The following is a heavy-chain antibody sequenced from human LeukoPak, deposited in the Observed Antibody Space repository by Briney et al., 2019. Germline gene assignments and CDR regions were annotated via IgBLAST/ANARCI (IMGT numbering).Heavy chain of an antibody. CDR3: ARIAVADPFDY. CDR2: INPNSGGT. J-gene: IGHJ4*02. CDR1: GYTFTSYD. V-gene: IGHV1-2*06. D-gene: IGHD6-19*01. Sequence: ASVKVSCKASGYTFTSYDINWVRQAPGQGLEWMGRINPNSGGTNYAQKFQGRVTMTRDTSISTANMELSRLRSDDTAVYYCARIAVADPFDYWGQGTLVTVSS.